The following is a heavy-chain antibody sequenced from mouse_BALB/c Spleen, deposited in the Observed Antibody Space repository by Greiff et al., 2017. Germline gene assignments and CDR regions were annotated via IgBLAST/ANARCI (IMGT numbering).Heavy chain of an antibody. D-gene: IGHD2-14*01. V-gene: IGHV5-17*02. J-gene: IGHJ4*01. CDR3: AAPDRDYRYDIPYAMDY. CDR1: GFTFSSFG. Sequence: EVKLMESGGGLVQPGGSRKLSCAASGFTFSSFGMHWVRQAPEKGLEWVAYISSGSSTIYYADTVKGRFTISRDNPKNTLFLQMTSLRSEDTAMYYCAAPDRDYRYDIPYAMDYWGQGTSVTVSS. CDR2: ISSGSSTI.